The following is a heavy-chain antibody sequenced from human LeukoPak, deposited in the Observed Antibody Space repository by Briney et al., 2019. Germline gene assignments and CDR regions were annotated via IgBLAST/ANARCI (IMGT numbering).Heavy chain of an antibody. CDR3: ARGDFSSSDY. V-gene: IGHV4-61*02. CDR1: GGSISSGSYY. J-gene: IGHJ4*02. Sequence: PSETLSLTCTVSGGSISSGSYYWSWIRQPAGKGLEWIGRIYTSGRTNYNPSLKSRVTISVDTSKNQFSLKLSSVTAADTAVYYCARGDFSSSDYWGQGTLVTVSS. D-gene: IGHD6-6*01. CDR2: IYTSGRT.